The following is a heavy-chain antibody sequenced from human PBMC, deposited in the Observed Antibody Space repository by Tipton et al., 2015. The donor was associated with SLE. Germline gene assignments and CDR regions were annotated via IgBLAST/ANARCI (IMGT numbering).Heavy chain of an antibody. CDR2: IYYNGKT. Sequence: LRLSCTVSGGSVSETFYYWTWIRQLPRKGLEWIGYIYYNGKTYYNPSLKSRLTMSIDTSTNQFSLRLSSVTAADTALYFCARGDILTGSRAYYFDYWGLGTLVTVSS. J-gene: IGHJ4*01. CDR1: GGSVSETFYY. CDR3: ARGDILTGSRAYYFDY. D-gene: IGHD3-9*01. V-gene: IGHV4-31*03.